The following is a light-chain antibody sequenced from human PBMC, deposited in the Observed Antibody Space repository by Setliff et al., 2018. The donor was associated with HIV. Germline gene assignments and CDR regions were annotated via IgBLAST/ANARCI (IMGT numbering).Light chain of an antibody. CDR3: QAWDSSTAAYV. V-gene: IGLV3-1*01. CDR1: KLGERY. Sequence: SYELTQPPSVSVSPGQTASITCSGDKLGERYASWYQQKPGQSPVVVIYQDNKRPSGIPERFSGPNSGNTATLTISGTQAMDEADYYCQAWDSSTAAYVFGTGTKVTVL. CDR2: QDN. J-gene: IGLJ1*01.